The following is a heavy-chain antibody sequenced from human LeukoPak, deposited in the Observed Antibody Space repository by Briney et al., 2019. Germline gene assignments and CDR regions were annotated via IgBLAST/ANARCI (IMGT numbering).Heavy chain of an antibody. D-gene: IGHD1-1*01. CDR3: ASTPLTTGTTF. CDR2: INPNSGGT. Sequence: ASVKVSCKASGYTFTSYGISWVRQAPGQGLEWMGWINPNSGGTNYAQKFQGRVTMTRDTSISTAYMELSKLRSDDTAVYYCASTPLTTGTTFWGQGTLVTVSS. CDR1: GYTFTSYG. J-gene: IGHJ4*02. V-gene: IGHV1-2*02.